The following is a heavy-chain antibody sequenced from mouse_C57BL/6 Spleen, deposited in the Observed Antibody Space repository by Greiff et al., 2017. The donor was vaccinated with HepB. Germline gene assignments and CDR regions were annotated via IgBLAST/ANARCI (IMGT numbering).Heavy chain of an antibody. D-gene: IGHD2-5*01. CDR3: AREGYSNYLFAY. CDR1: GYTFTSYW. V-gene: IGHV1-55*01. CDR2: IYPGSGST. J-gene: IGHJ3*01. Sequence: VKLQESGAELVKPGASVKMSCKASGYTFTSYWITWVKQRPGQGLEWIGDIYPGSGSTNYNEKFKSKATLTVDTSSSTAYMQLSSLTSEDSAVYYCAREGYSNYLFAYWGQGTLVTVSA.